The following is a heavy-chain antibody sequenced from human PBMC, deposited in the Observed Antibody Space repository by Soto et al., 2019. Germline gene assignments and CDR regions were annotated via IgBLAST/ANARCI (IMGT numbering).Heavy chain of an antibody. CDR1: GFTFSSYG. CDR3: AKDPDHSGYEESDY. J-gene: IGHJ4*02. CDR2: ITYDGSNK. D-gene: IGHD5-12*01. V-gene: IGHV3-30*18. Sequence: GGSLRLSCAASGFTFSSYGMHWVRQAPGKGLEWVAVITYDGSNKYYADSVKGRFTISRDNSKNTLYLQMNSLRAEDTAVYYCAKDPDHSGYEESDYWGQGTLVTVSS.